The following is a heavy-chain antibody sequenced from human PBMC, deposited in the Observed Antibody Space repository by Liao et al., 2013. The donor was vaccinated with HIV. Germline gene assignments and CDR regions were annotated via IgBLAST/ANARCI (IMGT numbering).Heavy chain of an antibody. J-gene: IGHJ3*02. CDR1: GGSISSGTYY. V-gene: IGHV4-61*02. Sequence: QVQLQESGPGLVKPSQTLSLTCSVSGGSISSGTYYWNWIRQPAGKGLQWIGRIYASGSTNYNPSLKSRVTMSVDTSKKQFSLKLSSVTAADTAVYYCARAMGSSAGEDAFDIWGRGTMVTVSS. D-gene: IGHD3-10*01. CDR2: IYASGST. CDR3: ARAMGSSAGEDAFDI.